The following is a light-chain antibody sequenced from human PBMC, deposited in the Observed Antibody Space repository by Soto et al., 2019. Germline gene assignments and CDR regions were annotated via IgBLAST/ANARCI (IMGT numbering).Light chain of an antibody. V-gene: IGKV3-11*01. Sequence: IVMTQSPGTLSLSPGDRATLSCRASRSVSTYLAWYQQKPGQAPRLLIYDTSHRATGIPARFSGSGSGTDFTLTISSLEPEDFAVYYCQQRSSWMWAFGQGTRVEVK. CDR3: QQRSSWMWA. CDR2: DTS. CDR1: RSVSTY. J-gene: IGKJ1*01.